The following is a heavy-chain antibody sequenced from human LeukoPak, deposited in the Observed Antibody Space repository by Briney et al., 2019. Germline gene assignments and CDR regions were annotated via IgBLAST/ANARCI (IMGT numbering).Heavy chain of an antibody. CDR3: ARTGYSSSWYQYYFDY. CDR1: GYTFTGYY. CDR2: INSNSGGT. Sequence: GASVKVSCKASGYTFTGYYMHWVRQAPGQGLEWMGWINSNSGGTNYAQKFQGRVTMTRDTSISTAYMELSRLRSDDTAVYYCARTGYSSSWYQYYFDYWGQGTLVTVSS. D-gene: IGHD6-13*01. J-gene: IGHJ4*02. V-gene: IGHV1-2*02.